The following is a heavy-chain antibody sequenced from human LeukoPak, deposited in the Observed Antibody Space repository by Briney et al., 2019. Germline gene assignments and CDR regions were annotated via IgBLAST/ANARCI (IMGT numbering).Heavy chain of an antibody. Sequence: GGSLRLSCAASGFTVSSHHMSWVRQAPGKGLEWVSYISSSGSTMYYADSVKGRFTISRDNAKDSLYLQMNSLRAEDTAVYYCARDPGSGYEEHFDYWGQGTLVTVSS. D-gene: IGHD5-12*01. V-gene: IGHV3-11*01. CDR2: ISSSGSTM. CDR3: ARDPGSGYEEHFDY. CDR1: GFTVSSHH. J-gene: IGHJ4*02.